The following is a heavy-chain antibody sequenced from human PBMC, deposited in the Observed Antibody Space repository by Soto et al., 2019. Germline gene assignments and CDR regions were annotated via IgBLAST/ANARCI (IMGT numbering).Heavy chain of an antibody. CDR1: GFTFTSYA. D-gene: IGHD2-2*01. CDR3: AKESVVVPVAMDY. Sequence: EVQLLESGGGLVQRGGSLRLSCAASGFTFTSYAMSWARQAPGKGLEWVSGISGSGARTYYADSVKGRFTVSRDNSKNTLYLQMNSLRAEDTYVYYCAKESVVVPVAMDYWGQGTLVTVSS. CDR2: ISGSGART. V-gene: IGHV3-23*01. J-gene: IGHJ4*02.